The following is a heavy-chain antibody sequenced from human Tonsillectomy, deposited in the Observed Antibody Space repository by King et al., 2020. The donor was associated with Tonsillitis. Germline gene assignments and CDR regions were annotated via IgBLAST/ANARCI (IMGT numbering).Heavy chain of an antibody. CDR1: GFTFDDYA. Sequence: VQLVESGGGLVQPGRSLRLSCAASGFTFDDYAMHWVRQAPGKGLEWVSGISWNSGSIGYADSVKGRFTISRDNAKNSLYLQMNSLRAEDTALYYCAKDARRGYYGSGSYYAAFDYWGQGTLVTVSS. CDR2: ISWNSGSI. V-gene: IGHV3-9*01. J-gene: IGHJ4*02. D-gene: IGHD3-10*01. CDR3: AKDARRGYYGSGSYYAAFDY.